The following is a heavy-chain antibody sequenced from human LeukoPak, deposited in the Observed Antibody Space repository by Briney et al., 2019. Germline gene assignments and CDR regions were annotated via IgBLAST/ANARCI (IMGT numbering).Heavy chain of an antibody. Sequence: GGSLRLSCAASGFTFNIYTLTWVRQAPGKGLEWVSIISDNGDSTYYADSVKGRFSIFRDNSQNTLYLQMNSLRVEDTAIYYCAKSRGIYDNSGWRTFDYWGQGTLVTVSS. D-gene: IGHD6-19*01. CDR2: ISDNGDST. J-gene: IGHJ4*02. V-gene: IGHV3-23*01. CDR1: GFTFNIYT. CDR3: AKSRGIYDNSGWRTFDY.